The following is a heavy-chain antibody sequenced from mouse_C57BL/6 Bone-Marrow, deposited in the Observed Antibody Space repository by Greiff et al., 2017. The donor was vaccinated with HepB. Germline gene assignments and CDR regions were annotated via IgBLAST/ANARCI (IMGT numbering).Heavy chain of an antibody. Sequence: QVQLKESGPGILQSSQTLSLTCSFSGFSLSTSGMGVSWIRQPSGKGLEWLAHIYWDDDKRYNPSLKSRLTISKDTSRNQVFLKITSVDTADTATYYCARSLYYYGSSYVFAYWGQGTLVTVSA. D-gene: IGHD1-1*01. CDR1: GFSLSTSGMG. CDR3: ARSLYYYGSSYVFAY. CDR2: IYWDDDK. V-gene: IGHV8-12*01. J-gene: IGHJ3*01.